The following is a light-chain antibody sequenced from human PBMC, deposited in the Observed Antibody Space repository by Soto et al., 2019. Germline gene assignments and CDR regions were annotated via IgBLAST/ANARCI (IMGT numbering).Light chain of an antibody. Sequence: IQVTQSPSSVSASVGDRVTITCRATQGIRNDLHWFQQKPGKAPRLLIYAASHLQDGVPSRFSGGGSGTDFSLTISSLQPEDFATYYCLQDYNFRTFGQGTKVDIK. CDR3: LQDYNFRT. J-gene: IGKJ1*01. V-gene: IGKV1-6*01. CDR1: QGIRND. CDR2: AAS.